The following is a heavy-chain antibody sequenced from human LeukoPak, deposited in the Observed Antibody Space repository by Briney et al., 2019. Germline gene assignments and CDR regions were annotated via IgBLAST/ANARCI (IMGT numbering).Heavy chain of an antibody. CDR2: IYPGDSDT. Sequence: PGESLKISCKGSGYSFISNWIGWVRQMPGKGLEWMGIIYPGDSDTRYSPSFQGQVTISADKSISTAYLQWSSLKASDTAMYYCARRRSVAGTEFDYWGQGTLVTVSS. V-gene: IGHV5-51*01. CDR3: ARRRSVAGTEFDY. J-gene: IGHJ4*02. CDR1: GYSFISNW. D-gene: IGHD6-19*01.